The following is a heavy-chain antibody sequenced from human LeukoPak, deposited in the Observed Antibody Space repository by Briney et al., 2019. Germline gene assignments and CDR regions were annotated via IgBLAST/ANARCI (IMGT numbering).Heavy chain of an antibody. V-gene: IGHV5-51*01. CDR2: IYPCDSYT. CDR1: GYSFKTYW. CDR3: ARPNGRQLWSWYFDY. Sequence: GESRKISCKGSGYSFKTYWIGWVRQMPGKGLKGMGIIYPCDSYTRYSPSFQGQVTISADTSTSTASVQWSSLKASDTATYYCARPNGRQLWSWYFDYWGQGTLVTVSS. J-gene: IGHJ4*02. D-gene: IGHD1-1*01.